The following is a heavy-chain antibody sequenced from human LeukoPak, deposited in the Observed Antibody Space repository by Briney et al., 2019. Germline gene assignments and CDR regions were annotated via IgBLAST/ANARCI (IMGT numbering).Heavy chain of an antibody. CDR3: VRDCSGGSCYSGRGYYYGMDV. V-gene: IGHV3-48*04. Sequence: PGGSLRLSCAASGFTFSSYSMNWVRQAPGKGLEWVSYISGSSSTIYYADSVKGRFTISRDNAKNSLYLQMNSLRAEDTAVYYCVRDCSGGSCYSGRGYYYGMDVWGQGTTVTVSS. J-gene: IGHJ6*02. D-gene: IGHD2-15*01. CDR1: GFTFSSYS. CDR2: ISGSSSTI.